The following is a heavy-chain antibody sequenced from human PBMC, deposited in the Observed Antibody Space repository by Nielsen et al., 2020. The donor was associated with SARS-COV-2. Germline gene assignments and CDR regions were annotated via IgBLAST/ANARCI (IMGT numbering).Heavy chain of an antibody. CDR1: GDSFSSNSAA. D-gene: IGHD4-17*01. CDR2: TYYRSKWYN. J-gene: IGHJ5*02. V-gene: IGHV6-1*01. CDR3: ARGDDYGDYENWFDP. Sequence: SETLSLTCAISGDSFSSNSAAWNWIRQSPSRGLEWLGRTYYRSKWYNDYAVSVKSRITINPDTSKNQFSLQLNSVTPEDTAVYYCARGDDYGDYENWFDPWGQGTLVTVS.